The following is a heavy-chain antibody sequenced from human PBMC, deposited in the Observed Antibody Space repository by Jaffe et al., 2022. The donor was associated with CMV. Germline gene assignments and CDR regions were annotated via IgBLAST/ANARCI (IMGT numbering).Heavy chain of an antibody. Sequence: EVQLLESGGGLVQPGGSLRLSCAASGFTFSSYAMSWVRQAPGKGLEWVSAISGSGGSTYYADSVKGRFTISRDNSKNTLYLQMNSLRAEDTAVYYCATTTRLKQQLVLDAFDIWGQGTMVTVSS. CDR2: ISGSGGST. CDR1: GFTFSSYA. CDR3: ATTTRLKQQLVLDAFDI. V-gene: IGHV3-23*01. J-gene: IGHJ3*02. D-gene: IGHD6-13*01.